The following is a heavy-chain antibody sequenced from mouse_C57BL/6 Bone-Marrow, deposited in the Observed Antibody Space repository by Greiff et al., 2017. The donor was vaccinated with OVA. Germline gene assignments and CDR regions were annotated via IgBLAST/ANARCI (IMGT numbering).Heavy chain of an antibody. D-gene: IGHD2-3*01. CDR2: ISSGSSTI. CDR3: ARDDGYYFDY. CDR1: GFTFSDYG. J-gene: IGHJ2*01. Sequence: DVQLVESGGGLVKPGGSLKLSCAASGFTFSDYGMHWVRQAPEKGLEWVAYISSGSSTIYYADTVKGRFTISRDNAKNTLFLQMTSLRSEDTAMYYCARDDGYYFDYWGQGTTLTVSS. V-gene: IGHV5-17*01.